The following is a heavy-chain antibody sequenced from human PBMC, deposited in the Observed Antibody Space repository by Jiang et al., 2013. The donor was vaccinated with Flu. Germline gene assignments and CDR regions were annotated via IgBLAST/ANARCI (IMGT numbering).Heavy chain of an antibody. CDR1: GFSLSSYGMA. J-gene: IGHJ4*02. D-gene: IGHD2-21*01. V-gene: IGHV2-5*02. Sequence: KPTQTLTLTCTFSGFSLSSYGMAAGWIRQPPGEALEWLALIYWDDDIHFSPSLKSRLTVTKGTSKNQVVLTMTNMDPLDTATYYCAHRQKISGIWYSFKYWSQGALVTVSS. CDR2: IYWDDDI. CDR3: AHRQKISGIWYSFKY.